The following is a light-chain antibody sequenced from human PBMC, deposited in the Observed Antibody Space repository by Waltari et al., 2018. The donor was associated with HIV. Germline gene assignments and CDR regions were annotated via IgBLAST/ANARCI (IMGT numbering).Light chain of an antibody. Sequence: QSALTQPASVSGSPGQSITISCTGTSSDVGGYNYVSLYQQHPGKAPKPMIYDVSNRPYGVSNRFSGSKSGNTASLTISGLQAEDEADYYCSSYTSSSTLVFGGGTKLTVL. CDR1: SSDVGGYNY. V-gene: IGLV2-14*01. CDR2: DVS. J-gene: IGLJ2*01. CDR3: SSYTSSSTLV.